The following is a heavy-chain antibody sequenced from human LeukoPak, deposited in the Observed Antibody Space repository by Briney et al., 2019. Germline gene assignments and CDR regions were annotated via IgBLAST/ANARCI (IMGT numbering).Heavy chain of an antibody. V-gene: IGHV3-30*18. Sequence: GGSLRLSCAASGFTFNTYGMHWVRQAPGKGLEWVAVISYDGSNEYYADSVKGRFIISRDNSMNTLYLQMNSLRAEDTSVYYCAKGYGLQLVNNWFDPWGQGTLVTVSS. CDR1: GFTFNTYG. D-gene: IGHD6-13*01. CDR3: AKGYGLQLVNNWFDP. J-gene: IGHJ5*02. CDR2: ISYDGSNE.